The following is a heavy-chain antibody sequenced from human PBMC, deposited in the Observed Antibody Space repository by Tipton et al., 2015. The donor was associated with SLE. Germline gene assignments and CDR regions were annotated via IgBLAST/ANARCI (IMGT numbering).Heavy chain of an antibody. J-gene: IGHJ1*01. V-gene: IGHV4-59*01. CDR3: AGVGRYSSLPFQH. CDR1: GGSISSYY. D-gene: IGHD6-13*01. Sequence: GLVKPSETLSLTCTVSGGSISSYYWSWIRQPPGKGLEWIGYIYYSGSTNYNPSLNSRVTISVDTSKNQFSLKLSSVTAADTAVYYCAGVGRYSSLPFQHWGQGTLVTVSS. CDR2: IYYSGST.